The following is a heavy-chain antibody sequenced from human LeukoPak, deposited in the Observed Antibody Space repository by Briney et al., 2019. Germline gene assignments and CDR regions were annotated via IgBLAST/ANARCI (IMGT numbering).Heavy chain of an antibody. J-gene: IGHJ6*02. V-gene: IGHV4-34*01. CDR1: GGSFSGYY. Sequence: SETLSLTCAVYGGSFSGYYWSWIRQPPGKGLEWIGEINHSGSTNYNPSLKSRVTISVDTSKNQFSLKLSSVTAADTAVYYCARGPYGSGLGYYYYGMDVWGQGTTVTVSS. CDR3: ARGPYGSGLGYYYYGMDV. CDR2: INHSGST. D-gene: IGHD3-10*01.